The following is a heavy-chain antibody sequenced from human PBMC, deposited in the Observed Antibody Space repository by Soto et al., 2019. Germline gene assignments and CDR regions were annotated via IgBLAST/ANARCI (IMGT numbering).Heavy chain of an antibody. Sequence: SETLSLTCTVSGGSISSYYWSWIRQPPGKGLEWIGYIYYSGSTNYNPSLKSRVTISVDTSKNQFSLKLSSVTAADTAVYYCARDTADYDFWSGVSNNWFDPWGQGTLVTVSS. CDR2: IYYSGST. V-gene: IGHV4-59*12. CDR1: GGSISSYY. J-gene: IGHJ5*02. D-gene: IGHD3-3*01. CDR3: ARDTADYDFWSGVSNNWFDP.